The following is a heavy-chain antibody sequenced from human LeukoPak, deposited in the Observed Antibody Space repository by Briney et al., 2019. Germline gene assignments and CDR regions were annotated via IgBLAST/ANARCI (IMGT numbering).Heavy chain of an antibody. CDR1: GGSTGSDY. CDR3: AREEIRSWFDP. CDR2: IYYSGST. D-gene: IGHD5-24*01. Sequence: SETLSLTCSVSGGSTGSDYWSWIRQPPGKGLEWIGYIYYSGSTNYNPSLKSRVTISVDTSKNQFSLKLSSVTAADTAVYYCAREEIRSWFDPWGQGTLVTVSS. J-gene: IGHJ5*02. V-gene: IGHV4-59*01.